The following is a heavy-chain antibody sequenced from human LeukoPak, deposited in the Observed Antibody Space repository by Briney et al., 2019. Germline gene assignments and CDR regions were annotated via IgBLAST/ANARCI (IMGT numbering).Heavy chain of an antibody. V-gene: IGHV3-21*01. J-gene: IGHJ5*02. D-gene: IGHD3-10*01. CDR3: ARDRVGYYYGSGTGAGWFDP. CDR2: ISSSSSYI. Sequence: AGGSLRLSCAASGFTFSSYSMNWVRQAPGKGLEWVSSISSSSSYIYYADSVKGRFTISRDNAKNSLYLQMNSLRAEDTAVYYCARDRVGYYYGSGTGAGWFDPWGQGTLVTVSS. CDR1: GFTFSSYS.